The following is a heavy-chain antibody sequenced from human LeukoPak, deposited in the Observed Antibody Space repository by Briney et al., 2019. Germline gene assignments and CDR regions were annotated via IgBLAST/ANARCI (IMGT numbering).Heavy chain of an antibody. CDR2: IYHSGST. D-gene: IGHD6-6*01. CDR3: ARVSRSSSSYFQH. J-gene: IGHJ1*01. V-gene: IGHV4-30-2*01. CDR1: GGSISSGGYY. Sequence: PSETLSLTCTVSGGSISSGGYYWSWIRQPPGKGLEWIGYIYHSGSTYYNPSLKSRVTISVDRSKNQFSLKLSSVTAADTAVYYCARVSRSSSSYFQHWGQGTLVTVSS.